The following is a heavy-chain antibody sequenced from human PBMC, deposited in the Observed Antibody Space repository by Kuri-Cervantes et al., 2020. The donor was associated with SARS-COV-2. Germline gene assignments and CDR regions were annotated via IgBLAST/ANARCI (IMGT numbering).Heavy chain of an antibody. CDR3: ASDGVSGSLSLDF. CDR2: IMPALGMP. CDR1: GGTFSSAI. J-gene: IGHJ4*02. Sequence: SVKVSCKASGGTFSSAIISWVRQAPGQGLEWMGGIMPALGMPNYAHKFRGRVILTADTSTTTAYLELSGLKTEDTALYYCASDGVSGSLSLDFWGQGTLVTVSS. V-gene: IGHV1-69*10. D-gene: IGHD6-19*01.